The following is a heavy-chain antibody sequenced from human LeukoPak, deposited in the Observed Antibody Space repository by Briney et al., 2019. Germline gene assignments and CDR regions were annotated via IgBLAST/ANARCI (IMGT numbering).Heavy chain of an antibody. Sequence: GGSLRLSCAASGFTFSSCWMSWVSQAPGKGLEWVANIKQDGSEKYYVDSVKGRFTISRDNAKNSLYLQMNRLRAEDTAVYSCARDLIVGATERAFDIWGQGTMVTVSS. V-gene: IGHV3-7*04. CDR3: ARDLIVGATERAFDI. CDR2: IKQDGSEK. CDR1: GFTFSSCW. D-gene: IGHD1-26*01. J-gene: IGHJ3*02.